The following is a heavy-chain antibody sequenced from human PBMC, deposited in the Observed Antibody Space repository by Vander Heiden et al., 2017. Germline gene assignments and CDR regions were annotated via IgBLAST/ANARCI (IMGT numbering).Heavy chain of an antibody. CDR3: GRDPNGDYIGAFEF. CDR2: IHGSGSGA. D-gene: IGHD4-17*01. V-gene: IGHV3-23*01. CDR1: GFTIGVYG. Sequence: EVLMLESGGGLVQPGGSLRLSCAASGFTIGVYGMTWVRQVPEKGLEWVASIHGSGSGARYPDSVRGRFTISIDNSKNTLYLQMDSLRADDTAIYFCGRDPNGDYIGAFEFWGHGTVVSVSS. J-gene: IGHJ3*01.